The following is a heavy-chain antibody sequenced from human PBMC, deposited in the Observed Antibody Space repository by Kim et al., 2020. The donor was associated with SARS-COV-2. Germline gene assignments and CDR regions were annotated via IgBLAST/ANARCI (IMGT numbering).Heavy chain of an antibody. CDR3: ARVAAARWDVDY. D-gene: IGHD1-26*01. V-gene: IGHV3-11*06. J-gene: IGHJ4*02. Sequence: HADSVTRRYTISRDHAKNSLYLQINSLTAEDTAVYYCARVAAARWDVDYWGQGTLVTVSS.